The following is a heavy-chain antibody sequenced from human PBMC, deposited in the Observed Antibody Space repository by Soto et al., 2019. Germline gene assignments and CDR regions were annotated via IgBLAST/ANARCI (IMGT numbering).Heavy chain of an antibody. Sequence: QVQLQQWGAGLLKPSETLSLTCAVYGGSFSGYHWSWIRQPPGKGLEWIGEINHSGSTNYNPSLKRPVTISVDPHKNQFSRKLRSVTAADTAVYYCARGRQVVTRGVVVVAPGRDVWGQGTTVTVSS. D-gene: IGHD2-15*01. J-gene: IGHJ6*02. CDR2: INHSGST. CDR3: ARGRQVVTRGVVVVAPGRDV. CDR1: GGSFSGYH. V-gene: IGHV4-34*01.